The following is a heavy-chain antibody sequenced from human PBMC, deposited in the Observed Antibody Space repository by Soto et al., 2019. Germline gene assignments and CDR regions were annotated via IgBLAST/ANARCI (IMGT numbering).Heavy chain of an antibody. CDR1: GFTFSSYS. CDR3: AREPKVWFGAYYYYYYMDV. J-gene: IGHJ6*03. Sequence: EVQLVESGGGLVQPGGSLRLSCAASGFTFSSYSMNWVRQAPGKGLEWVSYISSSSSTIYYADSVKGRFTISRDNAKNSLYLQMNSLRAEDTAVYYCAREPKVWFGAYYYYYYMDVWGKGTTVTVSS. V-gene: IGHV3-48*01. CDR2: ISSSSSTI. D-gene: IGHD3-10*01.